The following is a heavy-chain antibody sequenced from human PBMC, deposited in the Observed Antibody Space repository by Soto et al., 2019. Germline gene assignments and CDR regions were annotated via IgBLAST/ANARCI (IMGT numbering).Heavy chain of an antibody. Sequence: PASGGTVSSNYMSWVRQAPGKGLEWVSVIYSGGSTYYADSVKGRFTISRDNSKNTLYLRMNSLRAEDTAVYYCARHGYNSGGGYFDYWGQGTLVTVSS. CDR2: IYSGGST. J-gene: IGHJ4*02. D-gene: IGHD5-18*01. V-gene: IGHV3-66*04. CDR3: ARHGYNSGGGYFDY. CDR1: GGTVSSNY.